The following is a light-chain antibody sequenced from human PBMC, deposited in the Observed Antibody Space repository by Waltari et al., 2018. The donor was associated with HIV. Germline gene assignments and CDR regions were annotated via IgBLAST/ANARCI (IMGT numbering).Light chain of an antibody. CDR1: QSVFFSSNNKNF. CDR2: WAS. CDR3: QQYYNGPLT. J-gene: IGKJ3*01. V-gene: IGKV4-1*01. Sequence: DIVMTQSPDSLAVSLGERTTINCKSSQSVFFSSNNKNFLAWYQQKPGQAPKLLISWASTRESGVPARFSGSGSGTDFTLTISSLQPGDVAVYFCQQYYNGPLTFGPGTKVEIK.